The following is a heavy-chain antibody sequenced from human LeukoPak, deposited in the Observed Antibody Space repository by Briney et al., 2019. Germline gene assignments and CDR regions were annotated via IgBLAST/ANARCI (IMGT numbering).Heavy chain of an antibody. V-gene: IGHV3-73*01. CDR3: TRHVVGATREDY. D-gene: IGHD1-26*01. CDR2: IRSKANSYAT. CDR1: GSIFSDST. Sequence: PGGSLRLFCAASGSIFSDSTMHWVRQASGKGLEWVGRIRSKANSYATTYAASVRGRFTISRNDSKNTAYLQMNSLKTEDTAVYYCTRHVVGATREDYWGQGTLVTVSS. J-gene: IGHJ4*02.